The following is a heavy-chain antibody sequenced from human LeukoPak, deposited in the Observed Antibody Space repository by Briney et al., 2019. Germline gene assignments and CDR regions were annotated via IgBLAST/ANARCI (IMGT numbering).Heavy chain of an antibody. D-gene: IGHD3-16*02. CDR3: ARTSMITFGGVIVPDAFDI. CDR2: IYYSGST. J-gene: IGHJ3*02. V-gene: IGHV4-39*07. Sequence: KPSETLSLTCTVSGGSISSSSYYWGWIRQPPGKGLEWIGSIYYSGSTYYNPSLKSRVTISVDTSKNQFSLKLSSVTAADTAVYYCARTSMITFGGVIVPDAFDIWGQGTMVTVSS. CDR1: GGSISSSSYY.